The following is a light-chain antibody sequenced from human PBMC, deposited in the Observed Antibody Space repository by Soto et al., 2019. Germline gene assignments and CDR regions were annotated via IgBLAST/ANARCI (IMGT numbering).Light chain of an antibody. V-gene: IGKV3-11*01. CDR3: QQRQYWPPLT. J-gene: IGKJ5*01. Sequence: EIVLTQSPATLSLSPGEGATLSCRASQSVNNFLVWYQQKPGQAPRLLIYDASNRATGIPARFSGSGSGTDFTLTICSLEPEDSAVYYCQQRQYWPPLTFGQGTRLEIK. CDR2: DAS. CDR1: QSVNNF.